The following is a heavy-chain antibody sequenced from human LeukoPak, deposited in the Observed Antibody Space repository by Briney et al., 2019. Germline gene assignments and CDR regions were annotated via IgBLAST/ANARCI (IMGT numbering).Heavy chain of an antibody. CDR3: AKSRITMIVVVQKQGGAFDY. J-gene: IGHJ4*02. D-gene: IGHD3-22*01. Sequence: PGGSLRLSCAASGFTFSSYAMSWVRQAPGKGLEWVSAISGSGGSTHYADSVKGRFTISRDNSKNTLYLQMNSLRAEDTAVYYCAKSRITMIVVVQKQGGAFDYWGQGTLVTVSS. CDR2: ISGSGGST. V-gene: IGHV3-23*01. CDR1: GFTFSSYA.